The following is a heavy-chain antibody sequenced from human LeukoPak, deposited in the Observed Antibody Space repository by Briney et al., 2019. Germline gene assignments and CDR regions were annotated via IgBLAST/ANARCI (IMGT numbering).Heavy chain of an antibody. CDR2: IYTSGST. V-gene: IGHV4-4*07. J-gene: IGHJ5*02. CDR1: GGSISSYY. CDR3: ARGDSSGYYLGWFDP. D-gene: IGHD3-22*01. Sequence: PSETLSLTCTVSGGSISSYYWSWIRQSAGKGLEWIGRIYTSGSTNYNPSLKSRVTMSVDTSKNQFSLKLSSVTAADTAVYYCARGDSSGYYLGWFDPWGQGTLVTVSS.